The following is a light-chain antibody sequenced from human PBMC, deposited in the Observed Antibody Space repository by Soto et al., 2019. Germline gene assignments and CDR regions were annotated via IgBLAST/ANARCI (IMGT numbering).Light chain of an antibody. J-gene: IGLJ1*01. CDR1: SSITDSY. V-gene: IGLV1-44*01. Sequence: QSVLTQPPSASGTPGQRVTISCSGSSSITDSYVYWYQQLPGTAPKLLIYYDNLRPSGVPDRISGSKSGTSASLAISGLQSDDEADYYCAAWDDSLNGRVFGTGTKLTVL. CDR3: AAWDDSLNGRV. CDR2: YDN.